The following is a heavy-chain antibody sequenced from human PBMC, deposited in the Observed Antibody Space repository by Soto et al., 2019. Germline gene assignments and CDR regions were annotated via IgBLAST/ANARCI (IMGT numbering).Heavy chain of an antibody. CDR1: GFTFSNYA. J-gene: IGHJ4*01. V-gene: IGHV3-23*01. CDR2: ISGSGRDT. D-gene: IGHD6-13*01. CDR3: AKERLEEVGTFFEF. Sequence: PGESLKISCEASGFTFSNYAMSWVRQAPGKGLEWVSGISGSGRDTYYADSVKGRLTISRDNAKNTLFLQMDSLRAEDAASYYCAKERLEEVGTFFEFWGHGILVTVSS.